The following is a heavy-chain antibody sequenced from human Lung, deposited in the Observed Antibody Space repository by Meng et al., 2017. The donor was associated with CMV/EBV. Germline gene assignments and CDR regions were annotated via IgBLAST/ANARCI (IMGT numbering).Heavy chain of an antibody. V-gene: IGHV1-18*01. Sequence: ASXXVSXKASGYTFTSYGISWVRQAPGQGLKWMGWISTYNSNTNYAQTFRGRITLTADTSTRTVYLDLRSLRSDDTAVYYCARDRTPDIVVTHYYYYGMDFXGQGXTVTVSS. CDR3: ARDRTPDIVVTHYYYYGMDF. J-gene: IGHJ6*02. CDR2: ISTYNSNT. CDR1: GYTFTSYG. D-gene: IGHD2-2*01.